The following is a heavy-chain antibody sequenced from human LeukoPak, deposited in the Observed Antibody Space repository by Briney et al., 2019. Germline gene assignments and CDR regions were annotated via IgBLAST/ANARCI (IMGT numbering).Heavy chain of an antibody. CDR2: IYYSGST. CDR1: GGSISSISYF. J-gene: IGHJ4*02. Sequence: SETLSLTCTVSGGSISSISYFWHWIRQPPGKGLEWIGSIYYSGSTYYNPSLKSRVTISVDTSKNQFSLKLTSVTAADTAVYYCARADITMVRGVIISPPFDYWGQGTLVTVSS. V-gene: IGHV4-39*01. CDR3: ARADITMVRGVIISPPFDY. D-gene: IGHD3-10*01.